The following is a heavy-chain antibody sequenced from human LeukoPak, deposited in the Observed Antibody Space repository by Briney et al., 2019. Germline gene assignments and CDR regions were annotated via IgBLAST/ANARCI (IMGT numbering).Heavy chain of an antibody. Sequence: GGSLRLSCAASGFTFSAYYMSWVRQAPGKGPEWVSYISSSGSTIYYADSVKGRFTISRDNAKNSLYLQMNSLRAEDTAVYYCARVLYYYDSSGYYQLSWYFDLWGRGTLVTVSS. CDR1: GFTFSAYY. J-gene: IGHJ2*01. V-gene: IGHV3-11*04. CDR2: ISSSGSTI. D-gene: IGHD3-22*01. CDR3: ARVLYYYDSSGYYQLSWYFDL.